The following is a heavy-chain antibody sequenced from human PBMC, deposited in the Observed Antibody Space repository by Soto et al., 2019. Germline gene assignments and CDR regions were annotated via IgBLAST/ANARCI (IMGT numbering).Heavy chain of an antibody. CDR3: ARGADAARPPYYYYMDV. CDR1: GGTFSSYS. Sequence: VQLVQSGAEVKKPGSSVYVSCKASGGTFSSYSINWVRQAPGQGLEWMGRILPILGAANYAQKFQGRVTITADTSTNTAYMELSSLRSEDTAVYFCARGADAARPPYYYYMDVWGKGTAVTVS. V-gene: IGHV1-69*08. CDR2: ILPILGAA. J-gene: IGHJ6*03. D-gene: IGHD6-6*01.